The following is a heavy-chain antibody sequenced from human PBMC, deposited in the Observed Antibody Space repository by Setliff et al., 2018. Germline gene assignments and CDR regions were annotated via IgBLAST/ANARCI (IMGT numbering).Heavy chain of an antibody. CDR3: ARGIQLWLKSYMDV. D-gene: IGHD5-18*01. CDR1: GYTLTKYY. Sequence: ASVKVSCKASGYTLTKYYMHWVRQAPGQGLEWMGIINPTGGLTRYAQKFQGRVTMTRDTSTSTVYLEVSSLRSEDTAVYYCARGIQLWLKSYMDVWGKGTTVTVSS. J-gene: IGHJ6*03. V-gene: IGHV1-46*01. CDR2: INPTGGLT.